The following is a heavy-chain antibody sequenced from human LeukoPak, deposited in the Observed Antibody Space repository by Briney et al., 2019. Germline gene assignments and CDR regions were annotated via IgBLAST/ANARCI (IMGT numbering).Heavy chain of an antibody. Sequence: SETLSLTCTVSGGSISSGSYYWSWIRQPAGKGLEWIGYIYYSGSTNYNPSLKSRVTISVDTSKNQFSLKLSSVTAADTAVYYCARPAVRGVMGRYFDFWGQGTLVTVSS. V-gene: IGHV4-61*10. CDR1: GGSISSGSYY. CDR2: IYYSGST. J-gene: IGHJ4*02. D-gene: IGHD3-10*01. CDR3: ARPAVRGVMGRYFDF.